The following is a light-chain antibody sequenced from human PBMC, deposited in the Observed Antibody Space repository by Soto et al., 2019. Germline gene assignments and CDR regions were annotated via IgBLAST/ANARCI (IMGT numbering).Light chain of an antibody. V-gene: IGKV3-20*01. Sequence: EIVLTQSPGTLSLSPGERATLSCRASQSVRNNYLAWYQQRPGQAPRLLIYGASSRATGIPDRFSGSGSGAYFILTISRLEPEDFAVYYCEQYGSSPRTLGQGTKVDIK. J-gene: IGKJ1*01. CDR1: QSVRNNY. CDR2: GAS. CDR3: EQYGSSPRT.